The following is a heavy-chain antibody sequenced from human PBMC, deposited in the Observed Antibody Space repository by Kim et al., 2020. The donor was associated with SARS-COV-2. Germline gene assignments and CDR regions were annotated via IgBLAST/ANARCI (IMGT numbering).Heavy chain of an antibody. CDR3: ARYYCSGGSCYEPSYGMDV. J-gene: IGHJ6*02. CDR2: IIPILGIA. Sequence: SVKVSCKASGGTFSSYPISWVRPAPGQGLEWMGRIIPILGIANYAQKFQGRVTITADKSTSTAYMELSSLRAEDTAVYYCARYYCSGGSCYEPSYGMDVWGQGTTVTVSS. D-gene: IGHD2-15*01. V-gene: IGHV1-69*02. CDR1: GGTFSSYP.